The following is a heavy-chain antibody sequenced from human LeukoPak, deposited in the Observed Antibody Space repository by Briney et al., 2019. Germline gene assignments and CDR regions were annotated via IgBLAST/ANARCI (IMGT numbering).Heavy chain of an antibody. J-gene: IGHJ4*02. D-gene: IGHD4-17*01. CDR3: ARAYNGDFRWDY. CDR1: GYSFTNYW. CDR2: IYPGDSNT. Sequence: GESLKISCKGSGYSFTNYWIGWVRQMPGKGLEWMGVIYPGDSNTKYNPSFQGQVAISTDGSISTAYLLWSSLRASDSGMYYCARAYNGDFRWDYWGQGTLVTVSS. V-gene: IGHV5-51*01.